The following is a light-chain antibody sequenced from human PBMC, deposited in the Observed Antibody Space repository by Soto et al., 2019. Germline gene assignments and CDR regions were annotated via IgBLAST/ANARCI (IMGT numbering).Light chain of an antibody. Sequence: QSVLTQPPSASGTPGQRVTISCSGSSSNIGSNTVNWYQQLPGTAPKLLIYSNNQRPSGVPDRFSGSKSGTSASLAISGLQSEDEADYYCAAWDESLSGHYVFGTGTKVTVL. V-gene: IGLV1-44*01. CDR3: AAWDESLSGHYV. J-gene: IGLJ1*01. CDR1: SSNIGSNT. CDR2: SNN.